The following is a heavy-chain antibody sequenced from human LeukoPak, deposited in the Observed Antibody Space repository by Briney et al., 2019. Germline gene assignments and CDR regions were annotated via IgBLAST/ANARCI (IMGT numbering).Heavy chain of an antibody. CDR1: GFTFSSYW. J-gene: IGHJ4*02. CDR2: INSDGSST. V-gene: IGHV3-74*01. D-gene: IGHD5-24*01. Sequence: GGSLRLSCAASGFTFSSYWMLGVGQAPGRGRVWVSRINSDGSSTSYADSVKGRFTISRDNAKNTLYLQMNSLRAEDTAAYYCARDQLQLSLDYWGQGTLVTVSS. CDR3: ARDQLQLSLDY.